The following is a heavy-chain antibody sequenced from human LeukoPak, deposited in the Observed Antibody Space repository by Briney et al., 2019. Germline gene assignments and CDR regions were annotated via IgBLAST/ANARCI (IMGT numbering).Heavy chain of an antibody. D-gene: IGHD3-3*01. V-gene: IGHV3-23*01. CDR1: GFTFSSYA. J-gene: IGHJ4*02. CDR3: ARDLWEYDLEY. Sequence: GGSLRLSCAASGFTFSSYAMSWVRQAPGKGLEWVSAISGSGGSTYYADSVKGRFTISRDNSKNTLYLQMNSLRVEDTAVYYCARDLWEYDLEYWGQGTLVTVSS. CDR2: ISGSGGST.